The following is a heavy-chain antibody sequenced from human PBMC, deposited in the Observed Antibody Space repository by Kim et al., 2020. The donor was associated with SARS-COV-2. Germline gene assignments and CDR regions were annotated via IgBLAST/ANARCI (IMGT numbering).Heavy chain of an antibody. V-gene: IGHV4-59*01. CDR1: GGSISSYY. D-gene: IGHD1-26*01. J-gene: IGHJ4*02. CDR3: ARGPGELRLFDY. Sequence: SETLSLTCTVSGGSISSYYWSWIRQPPGKGLEWIGYIYYSGSTNYNPSLKSRVTISVDTSKNQFSLKLSSVTAADTAVYYCARGPGELRLFDYWGQGTLVTVSS. CDR2: IYYSGST.